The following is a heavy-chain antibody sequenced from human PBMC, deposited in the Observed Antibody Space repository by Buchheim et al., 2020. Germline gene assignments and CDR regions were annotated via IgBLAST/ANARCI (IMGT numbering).Heavy chain of an antibody. Sequence: QVQLQESGPGLVKPSATLSLTCTVSGGSISTYYWSWIRQPPGKGLEWIGSVYYSGSTNYNPSLKSRVTISIDPSKKQFSLNLRSVTAADTAVYYCARRDSTGWYPFDIWGQGT. D-gene: IGHD6-19*01. J-gene: IGHJ3*02. CDR1: GGSISTYY. V-gene: IGHV4-59*08. CDR3: ARRDSTGWYPFDI. CDR2: VYYSGST.